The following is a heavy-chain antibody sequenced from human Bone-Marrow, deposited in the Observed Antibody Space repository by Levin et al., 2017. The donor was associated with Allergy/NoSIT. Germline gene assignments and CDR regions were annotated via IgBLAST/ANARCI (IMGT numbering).Heavy chain of an antibody. CDR2: ISSSGSTI. V-gene: IGHV3-11*01. J-gene: IGHJ5*02. CDR3: ATSGSYDGGWFDP. Sequence: MAGGSLRLSCAASGFTFSDYYMSWIRQAPGKGLEWVSYISSSGSTIYYADSVKGRFTISRDNAKNSLYLQMNSLRAEDTAVYYCATSGSYDGGWFDPWGQGTLVTVSS. CDR1: GFTFSDYY. D-gene: IGHD1-26*01.